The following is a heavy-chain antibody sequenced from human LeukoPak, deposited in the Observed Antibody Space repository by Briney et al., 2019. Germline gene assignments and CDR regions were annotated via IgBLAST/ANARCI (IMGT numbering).Heavy chain of an antibody. CDR3: AREGVVYGSGASNWFDP. V-gene: IGHV1-18*01. CDR2: ISAYNGNT. CDR1: GYTFTSYG. Sequence: ASVKVSCKASGYTFTSYGVSWVRQAPGQGLEWMGWISAYNGNTNYAQKLQGRVTMTTDTSTSTAYMELRSLRSDDTAVYYCAREGVVYGSGASNWFDPWGQGTLVTVSS. D-gene: IGHD3-10*01. J-gene: IGHJ5*02.